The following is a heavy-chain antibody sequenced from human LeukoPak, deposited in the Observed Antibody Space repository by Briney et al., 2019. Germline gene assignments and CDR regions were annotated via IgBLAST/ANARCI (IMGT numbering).Heavy chain of an antibody. D-gene: IGHD3-10*01. CDR3: ARGSGSYRDWFDP. J-gene: IGHJ5*02. Sequence: VASVKVSCKASGYTFTGYYMHWVRQAPGQGLEWMGWISPNSGGTNYAQKFQGRVTMTRDTSISTAYMELSRLRSDDTAVYYCARGSGSYRDWFDPWGQGTLVTVSS. V-gene: IGHV1-2*02. CDR2: ISPNSGGT. CDR1: GYTFTGYY.